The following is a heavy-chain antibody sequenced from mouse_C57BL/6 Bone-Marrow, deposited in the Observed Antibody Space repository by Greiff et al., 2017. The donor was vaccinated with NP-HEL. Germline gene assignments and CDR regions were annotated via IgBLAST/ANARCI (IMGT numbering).Heavy chain of an antibody. CDR2: IHPNSGST. J-gene: IGHJ2*01. CDR3: ATTSYYYGSSYLFDY. CDR1: GYTFTSYW. V-gene: IGHV1-64*01. Sequence: QVQLQQPGAELVKPGASVKLSCKASGYTFTSYWMHWVKQRPGQGLEWIGMIHPNSGSTNYNEKFKSKATLTVDKSSSTAYMQLSSLTYEDSAVYYCATTSYYYGSSYLFDYWGQGTTLTVS. D-gene: IGHD1-1*01.